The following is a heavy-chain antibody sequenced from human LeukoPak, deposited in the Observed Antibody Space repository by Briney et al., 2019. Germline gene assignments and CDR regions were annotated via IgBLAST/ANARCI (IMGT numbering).Heavy chain of an antibody. CDR2: IYSGGST. V-gene: IGHV3-53*01. CDR3: ARDGLSSSRWYRDYYYGMDV. Sequence: GGSLRLSCAASGFTVSSNYMSWVRQAPGKGLEWVSVIYSGGSTYYADSVKGRFTISRDNSKNTLYLQMNSLRAEDTAVYYCARDGLSSSRWYRDYYYGMDVWGQGTTVTVSS. CDR1: GFTVSSNY. J-gene: IGHJ6*02. D-gene: IGHD6-13*01.